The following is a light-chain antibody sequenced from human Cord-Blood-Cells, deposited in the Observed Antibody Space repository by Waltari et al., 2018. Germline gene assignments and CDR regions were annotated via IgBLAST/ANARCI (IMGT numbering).Light chain of an antibody. Sequence: IQLTQSLSSLFVSVGDRVTITCRASQSIRSYLNWSQQKPWKAPKLLIYAASILQSEVPSKFNGSGSETDFTLTSSSLQPEDFATYYCQQSYSTPLAFGGETKVRIK. CDR1: QSIRSY. J-gene: IGKJ4*01. V-gene: IGKV1-39*01. CDR2: AAS. CDR3: QQSYSTPLA.